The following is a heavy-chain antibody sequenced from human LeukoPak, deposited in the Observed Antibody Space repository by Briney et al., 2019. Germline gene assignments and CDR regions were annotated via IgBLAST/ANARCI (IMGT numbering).Heavy chain of an antibody. V-gene: IGHV3-23*01. CDR1: RFTFSGYA. CDR2: ITGNGSNT. D-gene: IGHD5-12*01. CDR3: AKEASGHISDYIDY. J-gene: IGHJ4*02. Sequence: PGGSLRLSCAASRFTFSGYAMSWVRQAPGKGLECVSAITGNGSNTYYADSVKGRFTISRDNSKNTLYLQMNSLRADDTAVYYCAKEASGHISDYIDYWGQGTLVTVSS.